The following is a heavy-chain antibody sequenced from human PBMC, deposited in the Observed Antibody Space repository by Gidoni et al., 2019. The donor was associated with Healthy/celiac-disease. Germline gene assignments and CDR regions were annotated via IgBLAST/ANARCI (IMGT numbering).Heavy chain of an antibody. CDR3: AKDGDIVVSVRGAFDI. D-gene: IGHD2-15*01. CDR2: LIVSGGST. V-gene: IGHV3-23*04. Sequence: EVQLVESGGGLVQPGGSLRLSCAASGFTLSSSPMSWVRQAPGKGLELFSALIVSGGSTYYADSVKVLFPISRDNSKNTLYLQMNSLRAEDTAVYYCAKDGDIVVSVRGAFDIWGQGTMVTVSS. CDR1: GFTLSSSP. J-gene: IGHJ3*02.